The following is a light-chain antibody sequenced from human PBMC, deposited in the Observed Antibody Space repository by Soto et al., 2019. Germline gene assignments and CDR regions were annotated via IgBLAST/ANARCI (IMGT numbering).Light chain of an antibody. J-gene: IGKJ2*01. Sequence: DIQMTQSPSSLSASVGDRVTITCRASQSISSYFNWYQQKPGKAPKRLIYKASTLKSGVPSRFSGSGSGTEFTLTISSLQSEDFALYICQQYNNWPPYTFGQGTKVDIK. CDR3: QQYNNWPPYT. CDR2: KAS. CDR1: QSISSY. V-gene: IGKV1-5*03.